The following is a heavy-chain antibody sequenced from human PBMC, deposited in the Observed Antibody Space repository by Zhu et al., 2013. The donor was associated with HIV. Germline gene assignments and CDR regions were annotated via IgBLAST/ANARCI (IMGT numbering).Heavy chain of an antibody. J-gene: IGHJ3*01. CDR2: LNPNTGDT. CDR3: AREGXVDSSTSSAFDL. Sequence: VRLVQSGPDVKSPGASVKVSCRASEYTFTAYYVHWVRQAPGQGLEWMGWLNPNTGDTSYSQTFQGRVTMSRDTSLTTAYMELSRLTSDDTAVYYCAREGXVDSSTSSAFDLWGQGTVVTVSS. CDR1: EYTFTAYY. V-gene: IGHV1-2*02. D-gene: IGHD6-19*01.